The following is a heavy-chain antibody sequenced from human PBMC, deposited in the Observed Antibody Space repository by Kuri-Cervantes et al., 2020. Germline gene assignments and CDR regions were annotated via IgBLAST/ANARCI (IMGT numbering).Heavy chain of an antibody. Sequence: SETLSLTCTASGGSISSGDYYWSWIRQPPGKGLEWIGYIYYSGSTYYNPSLKSRVTISVDTSKNQFSLKLSSVTAADTAVYYCARVGQDIVVVPAALWYFDLWGRGTLVTVSS. CDR3: ARVGQDIVVVPAALWYFDL. CDR2: IYYSGST. V-gene: IGHV4-30-4*01. D-gene: IGHD2-2*01. CDR1: GGSISSGDYY. J-gene: IGHJ2*01.